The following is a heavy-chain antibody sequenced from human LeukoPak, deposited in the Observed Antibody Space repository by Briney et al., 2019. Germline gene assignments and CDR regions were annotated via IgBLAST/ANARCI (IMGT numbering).Heavy chain of an antibody. CDR2: INPNSGGT. CDR3: ARAYYDSSGYFVPYYYYYMDV. V-gene: IGHV1-2*02. Sequence: VASVKVSCKASGYTFTGYYMHWVRQAPGQGLEWMGWINPNSGGTNYAQKFQGRVTMTRDTSISTAYMELSRLRSDDTAVYYCARAYYDSSGYFVPYYYYYMDVWGKGTTVTVSS. J-gene: IGHJ6*03. CDR1: GYTFTGYY. D-gene: IGHD3-22*01.